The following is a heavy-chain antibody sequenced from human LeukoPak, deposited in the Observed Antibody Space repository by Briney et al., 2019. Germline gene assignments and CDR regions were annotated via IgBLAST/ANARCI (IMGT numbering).Heavy chain of an antibody. Sequence: PGGSLRLSCAASGFTFSSYAMGWVRLAPGKGLEWVSLISGSGDNSYYADSVKGRFTISRDNSKNTLYLQMSGLRAGDTALYYCAKCLGDGTNYYFAHWGQGTLVTVSS. D-gene: IGHD4/OR15-4a*01. CDR1: GFTFSSYA. J-gene: IGHJ4*02. CDR3: AKCLGDGTNYYFAH. V-gene: IGHV3-23*01. CDR2: ISGSGDNS.